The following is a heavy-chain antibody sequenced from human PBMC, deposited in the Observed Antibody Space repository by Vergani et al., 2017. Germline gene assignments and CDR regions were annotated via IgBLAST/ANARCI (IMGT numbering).Heavy chain of an antibody. CDR3: ARARYCSSTSCSAMGYYYYMDV. CDR1: GYTFTSYD. CDR2: MNPNSGNT. Sequence: QVQLVQSGAEVKKPGASVKVSCKASGYTFTSYDINWVRQATGQGLEWMGWMNPNSGNTGYAQKFQGRVTMTRNTSISTAYMELSSLRSEDTAVYYCARARYCSSTSCSAMGYYYYMDVWGKGTTVTVSS. D-gene: IGHD2-2*01. J-gene: IGHJ6*03. V-gene: IGHV1-8*01.